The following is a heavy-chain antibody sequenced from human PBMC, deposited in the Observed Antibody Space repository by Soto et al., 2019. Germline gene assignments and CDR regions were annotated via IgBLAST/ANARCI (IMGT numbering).Heavy chain of an antibody. J-gene: IGHJ6*02. V-gene: IGHV1-69*13. CDR2: IIPIFGTA. CDR1: GGTFSSYA. D-gene: IGHD4-17*01. CDR3: ARAFYGYGDYSTNGYYYYYYGMDV. Sequence: GASVKVSCKASGGTFSSYAISWVRQAPGQGPEWMGGIIPIFGTANYAQKFQGRVTITADESTSTAYMELSSLRSEDTAVYYCARAFYGYGDYSTNGYYYYYYGMDVWGQGTTVTVSS.